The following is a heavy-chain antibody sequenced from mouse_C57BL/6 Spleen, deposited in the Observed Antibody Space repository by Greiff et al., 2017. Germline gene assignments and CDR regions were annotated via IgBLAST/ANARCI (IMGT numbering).Heavy chain of an antibody. D-gene: IGHD1-1*01. J-gene: IGHJ1*03. Sequence: DVKLVESGGGLVQPGGSLKLSCAASGFTFSDYYLYWVRQTPEKRLEWVAYISNGGGSTYYPDTVKGRVTISRDNAKNALYRQMSRLKSEDTAMYYCARQGTTVVARYWYFDVWGTGTTVTVSS. CDR1: GFTFSDYY. V-gene: IGHV5-12*01. CDR3: ARQGTTVVARYWYFDV. CDR2: ISNGGGST.